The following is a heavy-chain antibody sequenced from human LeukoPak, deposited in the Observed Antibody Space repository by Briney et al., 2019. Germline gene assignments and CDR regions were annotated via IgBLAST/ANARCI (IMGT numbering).Heavy chain of an antibody. CDR1: GGSFSGYY. Sequence: SETLSLTCAVYGGSFSGYYWSWIRQPPGKGLEWIGEINHSGSTNYNPSLKSRVTISVDTSKNQFSLKLSSVTAADTAVYYCAGGYSYGGYYYYYGMDVWGQETTVTVSS. CDR3: AGGYSYGGYYYYYGMDV. V-gene: IGHV4-34*01. J-gene: IGHJ6*02. CDR2: INHSGST. D-gene: IGHD5-18*01.